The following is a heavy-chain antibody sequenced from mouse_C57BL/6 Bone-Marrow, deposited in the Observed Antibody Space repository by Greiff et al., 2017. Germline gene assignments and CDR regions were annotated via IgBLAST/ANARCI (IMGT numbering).Heavy chain of an antibody. Sequence: VQLQQSGAELVRPGASVTLSCKASGYTFTDYGMHWVKQTPVHGLEWIGAIDPETGGTAYNQKFKGKAILTADKSSSTAYMELRSLTSEDSAVYYCTDDYDNYWGQGTTLTVSS. J-gene: IGHJ2*01. D-gene: IGHD2-4*01. CDR2: IDPETGGT. CDR1: GYTFTDYG. CDR3: TDDYDNY. V-gene: IGHV1-15*01.